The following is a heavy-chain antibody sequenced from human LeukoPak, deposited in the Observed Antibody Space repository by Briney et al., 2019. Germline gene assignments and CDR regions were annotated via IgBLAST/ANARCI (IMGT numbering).Heavy chain of an antibody. CDR1: GYTFTSYA. Sequence: ASVKVSCKASGYTFTSYAMNWVRQAPGQGLEWMGWINPNSGGTNYAQKFQGRATMTRDTSISTAYMELSRLRSDDTAVYYCARQTTVTINWFDPWGQGTLVTVSS. CDR3: ARQTTVTINWFDP. V-gene: IGHV1-2*02. J-gene: IGHJ5*02. D-gene: IGHD4-17*01. CDR2: INPNSGGT.